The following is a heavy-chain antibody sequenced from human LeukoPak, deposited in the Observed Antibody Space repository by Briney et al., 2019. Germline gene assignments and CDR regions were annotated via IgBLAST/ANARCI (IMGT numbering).Heavy chain of an antibody. D-gene: IGHD1-26*01. CDR1: GFIFTNYF. V-gene: IGHV3-23*01. J-gene: IGHJ4*02. CDR3: AKKGATTGDFDY. Sequence: PGGSLRLSCAASGFIFTNYFMSWVRQAPGKGPEGVSAISGSGGDTYYADSVKGRFTISRDNSKNTLYLQMNSLRAEDTAVYYCAKKGATTGDFDYWGQGTLVTVSS. CDR2: ISGSGGDT.